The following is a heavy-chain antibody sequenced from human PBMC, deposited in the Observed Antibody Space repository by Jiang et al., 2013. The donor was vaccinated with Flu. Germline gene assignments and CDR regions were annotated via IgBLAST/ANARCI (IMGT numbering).Heavy chain of an antibody. J-gene: IGHJ4*02. CDR1: GGSISSYY. V-gene: IGHV4-59*08. Sequence: PSETLSLTCTVSGGSISSYYWSWIRQPPGKGLEWIGYIYYSGSTNYNPSLKSRVTISVDTSKNQFSLKLSSVTAADTAVYYCARHVSLNYYDSSGYWGVDYWGQGTLVTVSS. CDR3: ARHVSLNYYDSSGYWGVDY. CDR2: IYYSGST. D-gene: IGHD3-22*01.